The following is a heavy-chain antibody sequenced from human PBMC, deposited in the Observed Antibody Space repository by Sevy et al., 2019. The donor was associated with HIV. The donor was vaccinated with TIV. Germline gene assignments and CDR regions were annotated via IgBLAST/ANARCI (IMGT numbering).Heavy chain of an antibody. CDR3: ARHLHFYGIDV. V-gene: IGHV4-39*01. CDR1: GGSISSDSFL. Sequence: SETLSLTCTVSGGSISSDSFLWGWIRQPPGEGLSWIGSISYSESTSCDPSLKSRITVDVDTSKKQFSLELRSVTAADTAMYYCARHLHFYGIDVWGPGTTVTVSS. J-gene: IGHJ6*02. D-gene: IGHD3-3*02. CDR2: ISYSEST.